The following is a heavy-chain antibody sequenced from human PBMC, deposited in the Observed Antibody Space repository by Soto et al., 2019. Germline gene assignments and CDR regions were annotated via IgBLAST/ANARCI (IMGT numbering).Heavy chain of an antibody. CDR3: ARHSSGRTAGNWFDP. CDR2: IYYSGST. V-gene: IGHV4-39*01. D-gene: IGHD6-13*01. J-gene: IGHJ5*02. Sequence: LSIPCTVSGGCITSYYWGWIRQAPGNGLEWIGSIYYSGSTYYNPSLKTRVTISVDTSKNQFSLYLSSVTAADTAVYYCARHSSGRTAGNWFDPWGQGTLVTVSS. CDR1: GGCITSYY.